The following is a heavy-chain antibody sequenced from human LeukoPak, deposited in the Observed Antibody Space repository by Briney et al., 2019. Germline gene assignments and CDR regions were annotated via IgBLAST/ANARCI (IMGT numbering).Heavy chain of an antibody. J-gene: IGHJ4*02. Sequence: SQTLSLTCAVSGGSISSGGYSWSWIRQPPGKGLEWIGYIYHSGSTYYNPSLKSRVTISVDRSKNQFSLKLSSVTAADTAVYYCARGTYTIFGGYHFDYWGQGTLVTVSS. D-gene: IGHD3-3*01. CDR1: GGSISSGGYS. CDR2: IYHSGST. V-gene: IGHV4-30-2*01. CDR3: ARGTYTIFGGYHFDY.